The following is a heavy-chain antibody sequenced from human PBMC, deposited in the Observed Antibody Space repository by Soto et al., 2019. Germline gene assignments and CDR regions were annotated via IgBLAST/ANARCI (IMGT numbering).Heavy chain of an antibody. Sequence: GGSLRLSCAASGFTFSNAWMNWVRQAPGKGLEWVSAISGSGGSTYYADSVKGRFTISRDNSKNTLYLQMNSLRAEDTAVYYCAKDYYDSSGYYLWGQGTLVTVSS. V-gene: IGHV3-23*01. J-gene: IGHJ5*02. D-gene: IGHD3-22*01. CDR2: ISGSGGST. CDR3: AKDYYDSSGYYL. CDR1: GFTFSNAW.